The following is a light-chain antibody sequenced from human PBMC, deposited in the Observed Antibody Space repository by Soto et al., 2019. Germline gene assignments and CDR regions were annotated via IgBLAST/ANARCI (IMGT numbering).Light chain of an antibody. Sequence: IVLTQSPGTLSLSPGERATLSCRASQSVSSSYLAWYQQKPGQAPRLLIYGASSRATGIPDRFSGSGSGTDFTLTISRLEPEGFAVYYCQQYGSSPVTFGQGTKVEIK. V-gene: IGKV3-20*01. CDR1: QSVSSSY. CDR3: QQYGSSPVT. J-gene: IGKJ1*01. CDR2: GAS.